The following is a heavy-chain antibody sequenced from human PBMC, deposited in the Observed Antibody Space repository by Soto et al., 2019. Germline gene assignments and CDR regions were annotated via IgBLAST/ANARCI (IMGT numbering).Heavy chain of an antibody. V-gene: IGHV4-31*03. J-gene: IGHJ4*02. CDR2: ISYSGST. CDR3: ARGALSRDSM. Sequence: QVQLQESGPGLVKPSQTLSLTCTVSGGSTSSGGHYWSWIRQHPGKGLEWIGYISYSGSTYYNPSLESRVTISGDTSKNQFSLKLSSVTAADTAVYYCARGALSRDSMWGQGTLVTVSS. D-gene: IGHD3-22*01. CDR1: GGSTSSGGHY.